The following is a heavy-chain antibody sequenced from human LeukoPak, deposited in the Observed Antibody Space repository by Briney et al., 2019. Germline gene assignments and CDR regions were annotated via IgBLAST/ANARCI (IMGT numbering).Heavy chain of an antibody. V-gene: IGHV5-51*01. CDR2: IFPSDSDT. Sequence: GESLKISCEASGYNFPSYWIGWVRQVPGKGLEWMGIIFPSDSDTRYGPSFSGQVTISADKSTNTAYLQWSSLKASDTAIYYCARQRPNNWPIDAFEIWGRGTMVIVS. CDR1: GYNFPSYW. J-gene: IGHJ3*02. CDR3: ARQRPNNWPIDAFEI.